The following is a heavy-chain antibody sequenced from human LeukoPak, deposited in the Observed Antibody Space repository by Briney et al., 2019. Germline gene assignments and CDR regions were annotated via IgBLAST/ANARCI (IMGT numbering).Heavy chain of an antibody. D-gene: IGHD2-15*01. Sequence: PGGSLRLSCAASGFTFTDYWMSWVRQAPGKGLEWVANIEQDGGDKYHLGSVMGRFTISRDNAKNSLYLQMNSLRAEDTAVYYCARDRGYCSGGTCRIQYFDYWGQGTLVTVSS. CDR1: GFTFTDYW. CDR2: IEQDGGDK. CDR3: ARDRGYCSGGTCRIQYFDY. J-gene: IGHJ4*02. V-gene: IGHV3-7*04.